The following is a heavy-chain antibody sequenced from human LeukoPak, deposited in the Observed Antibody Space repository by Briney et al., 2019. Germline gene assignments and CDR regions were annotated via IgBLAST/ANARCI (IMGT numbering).Heavy chain of an antibody. V-gene: IGHV4-59*01. CDR3: ARGDYGDYGDFYYYGLDV. CDR1: GGSISSYY. CDR2: NYFSGTT. D-gene: IGHD4-17*01. J-gene: IGHJ6*02. Sequence: SETLSLTCTVSGGSISSYYWNWIRQPPGKGLEWIGYNYFSGTTNYNPALKSRVTISVDRSKNQFSLKLNSVTAADTAVYYCARGDYGDYGDFYYYGLDVWGQGTTVTVSS.